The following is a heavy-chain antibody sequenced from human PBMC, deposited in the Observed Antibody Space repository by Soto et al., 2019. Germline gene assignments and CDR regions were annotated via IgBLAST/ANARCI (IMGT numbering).Heavy chain of an antibody. D-gene: IGHD3-22*01. Sequence: QVQLVESGGGVVQPGKSLRLSCAASGFTFSNSGMHWVRQAPGKGLEWVAVIWHDGSNERYADSVKGRFTISRDDSKNTLFLQINSLRAEDTAVYYCARWGGLAASGYYLDYWGQGTLVIVSS. J-gene: IGHJ4*02. CDR3: ARWGGLAASGYYLDY. CDR2: IWHDGSNE. CDR1: GFTFSNSG. V-gene: IGHV3-33*01.